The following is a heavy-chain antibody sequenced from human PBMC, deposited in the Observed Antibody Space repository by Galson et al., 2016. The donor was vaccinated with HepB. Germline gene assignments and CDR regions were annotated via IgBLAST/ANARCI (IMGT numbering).Heavy chain of an antibody. J-gene: IGHJ4*02. CDR1: GDSVSRNTAA. CDR2: TYYRSKWYN. Sequence: CAISGDSVSRNTAAWNWIRQSPSRGLEWLGRTYYRSKWYNDYAVSVKSRITINPDTSKNQFSLQLNSVTPEDTALYYCARDRNFKLTWIQLRKRGTGDGFDYWGQGTLVTVSS. D-gene: IGHD5-18*01. CDR3: ARDRNFKLTWIQLRKRGTGDGFDY. V-gene: IGHV6-1*01.